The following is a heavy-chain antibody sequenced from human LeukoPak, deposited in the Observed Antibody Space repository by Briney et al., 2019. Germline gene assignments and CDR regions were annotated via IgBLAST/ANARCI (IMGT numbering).Heavy chain of an antibody. CDR3: ASGQQLGY. V-gene: IGHV3-7*03. J-gene: IGHJ4*02. Sequence: GGSLRLSCAASVFTFSTYWMSWVRQAPGKGLEWVANIKQDGSEKCYVDSVKGRFTISRDNAKNSLYLQMNSLRGEDTAVYYCASGQQLGYWGQGTLVTVSS. CDR1: VFTFSTYW. D-gene: IGHD6-13*01. CDR2: IKQDGSEK.